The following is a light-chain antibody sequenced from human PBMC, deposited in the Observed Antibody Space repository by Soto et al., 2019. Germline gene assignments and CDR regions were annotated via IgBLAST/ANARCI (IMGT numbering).Light chain of an antibody. Sequence: DIQMTQSPSSLSASVGDRVTITCRASESISTRLAWYQQKPGKAPKLLIYGASSLESGVPPRFSGDGSETEFTITISSLQRDDFGTYYCQQYSRLWSFGQGTKVEIE. J-gene: IGKJ1*01. CDR1: ESISTR. V-gene: IGKV1-5*03. CDR3: QQYSRLWS. CDR2: GAS.